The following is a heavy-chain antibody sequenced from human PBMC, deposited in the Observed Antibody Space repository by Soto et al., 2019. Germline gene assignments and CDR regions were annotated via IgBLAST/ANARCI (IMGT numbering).Heavy chain of an antibody. CDR1: GFTFSSYA. CDR2: ISGSGGST. CDR3: AKRAYSSGWYRRGNFDY. D-gene: IGHD6-19*01. V-gene: IGHV3-23*01. Sequence: PGGSLRLSCAASGFTFSSYAMSWVRQAPGKGLEWVSAISGSGGSTYYADSVKGRFTISRDNSMNTLYLQMNSLRAEDTAVYYCAKRAYSSGWYRRGNFDYWGQGTLVTVSS. J-gene: IGHJ4*02.